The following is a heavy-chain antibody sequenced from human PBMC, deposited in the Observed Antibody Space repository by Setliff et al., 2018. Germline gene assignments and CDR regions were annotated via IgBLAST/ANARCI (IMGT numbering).Heavy chain of an antibody. CDR3: AKYMHYYASGDFSDYGFDI. CDR1: GFTFDSYA. D-gene: IGHD3-10*01. J-gene: IGHJ3*02. CDR2: ISASGGST. Sequence: GGSLRLSCAVSGFTFDSYAMSWVRQAPGKGLEWVSGISASGGSTFFADSVKGRFIISRDNVKNTLYLQMNSLRVEDTAVYYCAKYMHYYASGDFSDYGFDIWGQETMVTVSS. V-gene: IGHV3-23*01.